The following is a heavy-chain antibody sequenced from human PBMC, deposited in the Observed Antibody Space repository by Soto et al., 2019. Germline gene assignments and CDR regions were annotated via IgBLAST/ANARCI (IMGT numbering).Heavy chain of an antibody. CDR2: IYPGDSDT. D-gene: IGHD3-10*01. CDR3: ATSSGITMVRGVLDY. CDR1: GYSFTSYW. V-gene: IGHV5-51*01. Sequence: PGESLKISCKGSGYSFTSYWIGWVRQMPGKGLEWMGIIYPGDSDTRYSPSFQGQVTISADKSISTAYLQWSSLKASDTAMYYCATSSGITMVRGVLDYWGQGTLVTVSS. J-gene: IGHJ4*02.